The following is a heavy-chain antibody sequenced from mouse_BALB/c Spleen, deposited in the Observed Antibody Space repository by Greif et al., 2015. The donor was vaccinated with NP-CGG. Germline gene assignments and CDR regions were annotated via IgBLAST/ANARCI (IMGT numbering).Heavy chain of an antibody. V-gene: IGHV5-6-4*01. J-gene: IGHJ2*01. CDR2: ISSGGSYT. CDR3: TRDTGTKRGYYFDY. D-gene: IGHD4-1*01. CDR1: GFTFSSYT. Sequence: EVKLVESGGGLVKPGGSLKLSCAASGFTFSSYTMSWVRQTPEKRLEWVATISSGGSYTYYPDSVKGRFTISRDNAKNTLYLQMSSLKSEDTAMYYCTRDTGTKRGYYFDYWGQGTTLTVSS.